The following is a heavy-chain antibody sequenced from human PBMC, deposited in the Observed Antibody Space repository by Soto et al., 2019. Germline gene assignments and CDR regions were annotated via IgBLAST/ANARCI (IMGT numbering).Heavy chain of an antibody. V-gene: IGHV1-69*12. CDR3: ARDGDPGYSFWSGPLGGGRFDP. CDR1: GGTFGNTA. D-gene: IGHD3-3*01. J-gene: IGHJ5*02. CDR2: IVPMFDTA. Sequence: QVQLVQSGAEVKEPGSSVNVSCKTSGGTFGNTAVTWVRQAPGQGLEWIGGIVPMFDTANYAQKFRGRVTITADESTSTAYMELSSLRSDDTAVYYCARDGDPGYSFWSGPLGGGRFDPWGQGTLVTVSS.